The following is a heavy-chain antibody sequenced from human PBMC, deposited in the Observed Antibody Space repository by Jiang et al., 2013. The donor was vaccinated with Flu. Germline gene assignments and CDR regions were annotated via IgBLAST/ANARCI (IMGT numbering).Heavy chain of an antibody. CDR1: GDSVSTSNIG. D-gene: IGHD3-3*01. V-gene: IGHV6-1*01. CDR3: ARGRRFGFDF. Sequence: QTLSLTCAISGDSVSTSNIGWHWIRQSPSRGLEWLGRTSYMSKWYNDYAVSVKSRIIINPDTSKNQFALQLNSVTPEDTAVYYCARGRRFGFDFWGQGTMVTVSS. CDR2: TSYMSKWYN. J-gene: IGHJ3*01.